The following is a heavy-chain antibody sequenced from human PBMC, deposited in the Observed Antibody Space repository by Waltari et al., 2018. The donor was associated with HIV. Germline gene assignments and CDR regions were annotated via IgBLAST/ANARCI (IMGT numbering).Heavy chain of an antibody. J-gene: IGHJ2*01. V-gene: IGHV3-21*01. CDR2: IISSGSYI. D-gene: IGHD1-26*01. CDR1: GFTFSRYS. CDR3: ARDYRGKSVLHLHPNWYFDL. Sequence: EVQLVESGGGLVKPGGSLRLSCAASGFTFSRYSMNWVHQAPGKGMEWVSSIISSGSYIYDTDSVKGQFTISRDNAKNSLYLQMNGLSAEDTAMYFCARDYRGKSVLHLHPNWYFDLWGRGSLVAVSS.